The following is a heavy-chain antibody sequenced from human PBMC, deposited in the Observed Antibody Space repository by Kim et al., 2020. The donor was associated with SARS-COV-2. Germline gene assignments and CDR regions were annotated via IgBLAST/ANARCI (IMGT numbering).Heavy chain of an antibody. CDR2: ISGSGGST. CDR3: ANSIAAAGERASYYYYGMDV. CDR1: GFTFSSYA. J-gene: IGHJ6*02. V-gene: IGHV3-23*01. Sequence: GGSLRLFCAASGFTFSSYAMSWVRQAPGKGLEWVSAISGSGGSTYYADSVKGRFTISRDNSKNTLYLQMNSLRAEDTAVYYCANSIAAAGERASYYYYGMDVWGQGTTVTVSS. D-gene: IGHD6-13*01.